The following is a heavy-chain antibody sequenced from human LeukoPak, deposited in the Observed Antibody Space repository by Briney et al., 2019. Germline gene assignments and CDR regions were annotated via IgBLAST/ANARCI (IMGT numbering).Heavy chain of an antibody. Sequence: GGSLRLSCTASGFTFSSYSMNWVRQAPGKGLEWVSYISSSSSTIYYADSVKGRFTISRDNAKNSLYLQMNSLRAEDTAVYYCTRYPSVIVPATITSLPATAMVPSFLYWGQGNLVTVS. CDR3: TRYPSVIVPATITSLPATAMVPSFLY. CDR2: ISSSSSTI. V-gene: IGHV3-48*04. CDR1: GFTFSSYS. J-gene: IGHJ4*02. D-gene: IGHD2-2*01.